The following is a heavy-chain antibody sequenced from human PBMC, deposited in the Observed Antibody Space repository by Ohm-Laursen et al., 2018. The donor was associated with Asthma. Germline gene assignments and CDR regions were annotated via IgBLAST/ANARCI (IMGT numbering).Heavy chain of an antibody. CDR1: GFTFDDYA. Sequence: RSLRLSCAASGFTFDDYAMHWVRQAPGKGLEWVSGISWNSGSIGYEDSVKGRFTIPRDNAKNSLYLRMNSLRVEDTALYYCAKGLAAAVDYGMDVWGQGTTVTVSS. V-gene: IGHV3-9*01. J-gene: IGHJ6*02. D-gene: IGHD6-13*01. CDR3: AKGLAAAVDYGMDV. CDR2: ISWNSGSI.